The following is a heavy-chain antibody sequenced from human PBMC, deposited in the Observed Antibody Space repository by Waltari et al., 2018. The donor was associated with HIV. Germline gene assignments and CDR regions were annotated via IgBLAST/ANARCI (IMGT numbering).Heavy chain of an antibody. V-gene: IGHV3-33*04. CDR3: ARGRGRAFDI. J-gene: IGHJ3*02. D-gene: IGHD3-10*01. CDR1: GFYLSIYA. CDR2: IWSESTNK. Sequence: QVQLVESGGGVVQPGRSLRLSCAASGFYLSIYAMHWVRQAPGKGLEWVAVIWSESTNKYYVDSVKGRFTVSRDNSENKVYLQMNSLRADDTAVYYCARGRGRAFDIWGQGTMVIVSS.